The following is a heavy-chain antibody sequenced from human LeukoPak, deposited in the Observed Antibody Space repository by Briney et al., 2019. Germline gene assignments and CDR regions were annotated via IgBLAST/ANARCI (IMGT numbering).Heavy chain of an antibody. CDR1: GFTFSSYG. D-gene: IGHD2-21*01. V-gene: IGHV3-30*02. CDR3: AREAEYIFDY. Sequence: GGSLRLSCAASGFTFSSYGMHWVRQAPGKGLEWVAFIRYDGSNKYYADSVKGRFTISRDNSKNTLYLQMNSLRAEDTAVYYCAREAEYIFDYWGQGTLVTVSS. J-gene: IGHJ4*02. CDR2: IRYDGSNK.